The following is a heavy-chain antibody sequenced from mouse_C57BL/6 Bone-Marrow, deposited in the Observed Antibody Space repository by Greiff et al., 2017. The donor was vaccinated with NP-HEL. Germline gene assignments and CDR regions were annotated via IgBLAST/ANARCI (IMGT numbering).Heavy chain of an antibody. CDR2: IRLKSDNYAT. CDR3: TGGGFAY. Sequence: EVQLVESGGGLVQPGGSMKLSCVASGFTFSNYWMNWVRQSPEKGLEWVAQIRLKSDNYATHYAESVKGRFTISRDDSNSSVYLQMNNLRAEDTGIYYCTGGGFAYWGQGTLVTVSA. J-gene: IGHJ3*01. V-gene: IGHV6-3*01. CDR1: GFTFSNYW.